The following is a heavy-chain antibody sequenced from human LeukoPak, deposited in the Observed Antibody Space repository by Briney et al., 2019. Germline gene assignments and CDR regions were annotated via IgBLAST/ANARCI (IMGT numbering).Heavy chain of an antibody. CDR3: ARRGGYSGYDPLDY. D-gene: IGHD5-12*01. J-gene: IGHJ4*02. CDR1: GYSISSGYY. CDR2: IYHSGST. V-gene: IGHV4-38-2*02. Sequence: SETLSLTCTVSGYSISSGYYWGWIRQPPGKGLEWIGSIYHSGSTYYNPSLKSRVTISVDTSKNQFSLKLSSVTAADTAVYYCARRGGYSGYDPLDYWGQGTLVTVSS.